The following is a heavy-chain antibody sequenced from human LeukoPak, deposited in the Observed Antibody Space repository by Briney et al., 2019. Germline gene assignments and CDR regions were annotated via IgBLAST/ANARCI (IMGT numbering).Heavy chain of an antibody. CDR1: RGTFTNYA. D-gene: IGHD6-6*01. J-gene: IGHJ6*03. CDR3: ARVGSSSSYHYYYMDV. CDR2: IIPIFATA. V-gene: IGHV1-69*13. Sequence: ASVKVSCKASRGTFTNYAISWVRQAPGQGLEWMGGIIPIFATANYAQKFQGRVTITADESTSTAYMELSSLRSEDTAVYYCARVGSSSSYHYYYMDVWGKGTTVTVSS.